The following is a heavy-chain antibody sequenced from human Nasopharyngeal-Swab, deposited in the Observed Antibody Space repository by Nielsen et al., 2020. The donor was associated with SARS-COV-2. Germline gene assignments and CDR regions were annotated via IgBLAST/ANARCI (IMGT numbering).Heavy chain of an antibody. CDR1: GGSISSSRSY. D-gene: IGHD3-9*01. CDR3: ARAGVDISTGSSGGCFDY. Sequence: SDTLSPTCSVSGGSISSSRSYWGSIRQPPGRGLEWIGSIDYSGSTYSTPSLQSRVTISLDTSKNQFSLKLRSVTAADTAVYYCARAGVDISTGSSGGCFDYWGQGTLVIVSS. CDR2: IDYSGST. V-gene: IGHV4-39*01. J-gene: IGHJ4*02.